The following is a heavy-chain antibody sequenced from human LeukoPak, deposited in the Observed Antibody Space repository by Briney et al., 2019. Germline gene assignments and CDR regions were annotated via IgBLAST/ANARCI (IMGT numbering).Heavy chain of an antibody. V-gene: IGHV3-23*01. CDR1: GFTFTSYA. J-gene: IGHJ6*02. D-gene: IGHD2-15*01. Sequence: GGSLRLSCAASGFTFTSYAMSWVRQAPGKGLEWVSAISDSAYSTFYADSVKGRFTISRDDSQNTLYLQMSSLRSEDTAVYYCAATVHYCSGGSCQNHYYGMDVWGQGTTVTVSS. CDR2: ISDSAYST. CDR3: AATVHYCSGGSCQNHYYGMDV.